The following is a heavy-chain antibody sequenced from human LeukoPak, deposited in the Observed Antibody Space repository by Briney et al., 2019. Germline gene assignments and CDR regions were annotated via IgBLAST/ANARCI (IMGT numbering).Heavy chain of an antibody. CDR2: IKSKTDGGTT. Sequence: GGSLRLSCAASAFTFSNAWMSWVRQAPGRGLEWVGRIKSKTDGGTTDYAAPVKGRFTISRDDSKNTLYLQMNSLKTEDTAVYYCTTSYVWGSYRAFDYWGQGTLVTVSS. CDR3: TTSYVWGSYRAFDY. J-gene: IGHJ4*02. D-gene: IGHD3-16*02. CDR1: AFTFSNAW. V-gene: IGHV3-15*01.